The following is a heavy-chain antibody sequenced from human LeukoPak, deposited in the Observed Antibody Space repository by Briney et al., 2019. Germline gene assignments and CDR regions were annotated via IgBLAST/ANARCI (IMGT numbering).Heavy chain of an antibody. CDR1: GGTFISYA. Sequence: ASVKVSCKASGGTFISYAISWVRQAPGQGLEWMGGIIPIFGTANYAQKFQGRVTITADESTSTAYMELSSLRSEDTAVYYCARGVVGDAFDIWGQGTMVTVSS. CDR3: ARGVVGDAFDI. CDR2: IIPIFGTA. V-gene: IGHV1-69*13. D-gene: IGHD3-3*01. J-gene: IGHJ3*02.